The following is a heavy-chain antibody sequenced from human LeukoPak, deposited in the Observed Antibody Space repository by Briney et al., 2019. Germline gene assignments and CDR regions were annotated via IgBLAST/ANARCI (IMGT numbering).Heavy chain of an antibody. D-gene: IGHD3-10*01. CDR1: GGSISSYY. V-gene: IGHV3-7*01. Sequence: PSETLSLTCTVSGGSISSYYWSWIRQPPGKGLEWVANIKQDGSEKYYVDSVKGRFTISRDNAKNSLYLQMNSLRAEDTAVYYCARDPPAVAYYGSGSEAWGQGTLVTVSS. CDR2: IKQDGSEK. J-gene: IGHJ4*02. CDR3: ARDPPAVAYYGSGSEA.